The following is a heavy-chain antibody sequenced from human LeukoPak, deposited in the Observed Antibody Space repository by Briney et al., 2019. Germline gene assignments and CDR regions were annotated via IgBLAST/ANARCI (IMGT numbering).Heavy chain of an antibody. Sequence: GGSLRLSCAASGFTFSSYAMSWVRQAPGKGLEWVSAISGSGGSTYYADSVKGRFTISRDNSKNTLCVQMNSLRAEDTAVYYCAKGGVDSWSGYSWFDPWGQGTLVTVSS. V-gene: IGHV3-23*01. D-gene: IGHD3-3*01. CDR1: GFTFSSYA. J-gene: IGHJ5*02. CDR2: ISGSGGST. CDR3: AKGGVDSWSGYSWFDP.